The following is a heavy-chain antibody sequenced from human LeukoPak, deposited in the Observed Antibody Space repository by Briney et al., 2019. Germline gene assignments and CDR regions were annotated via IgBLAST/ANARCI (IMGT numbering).Heavy chain of an antibody. D-gene: IGHD3-9*01. V-gene: IGHV3-48*03. CDR1: GFTFSSYE. Sequence: PGGSLRLSCAASGFTFSSYEMNWVRQAPGEGLEWVSYISSSGSTISYADSVKGRFTISRDNAKNSLYLQMNSLRAEDTAVYYCARILRYFDWSPRPYYYMDVWGKGTTVTVSS. CDR3: ARILRYFDWSPRPYYYMDV. CDR2: ISSSGSTI. J-gene: IGHJ6*03.